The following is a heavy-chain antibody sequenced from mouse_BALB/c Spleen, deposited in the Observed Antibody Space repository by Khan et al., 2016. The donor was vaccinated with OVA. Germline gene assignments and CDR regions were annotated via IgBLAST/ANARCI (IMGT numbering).Heavy chain of an antibody. CDR3: ARYRIDY. CDR1: GYTFTSYW. CDR2: INPTSGYT. D-gene: IGHD2-12*01. J-gene: IGHJ2*01. Sequence: QVQLKESGAELAKPGASVKMSCKASGYTFTSYWMHWIKQRPGQGLEWIGYINPTSGYTEYNQKFKDKATLTADKSSSTAYMQLSSLTSDDSAVYYCARYRIDYWGQGTALTVSS. V-gene: IGHV1-7*01.